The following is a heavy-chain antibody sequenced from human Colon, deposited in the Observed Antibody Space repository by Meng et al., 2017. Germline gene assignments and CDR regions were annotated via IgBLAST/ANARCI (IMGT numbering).Heavy chain of an antibody. D-gene: IGHD5-24*01. CDR3: TAGHALQI. CDR2: IKYDGSEK. V-gene: IGHV3-7*01. Sequence: GGSLRLSCAVSGFTFSNYWMVWVRQAPGKGLEWVATIKYDGSEKYYVDSVKGRFTISRDNAKSSLYLQMNSLRAEDTALYYCTAGHALQIWGQGTMVTVSS. J-gene: IGHJ3*02. CDR1: GFTFSNYW.